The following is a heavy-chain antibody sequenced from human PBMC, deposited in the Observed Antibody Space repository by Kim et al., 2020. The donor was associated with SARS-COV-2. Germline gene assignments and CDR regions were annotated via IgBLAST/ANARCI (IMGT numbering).Heavy chain of an antibody. V-gene: IGHV3-23*01. J-gene: IGHJ2*01. Sequence: SVKGRFTNSRDNAKNRVYLQRNSLRAEETAVYYCAKDDGYSYAYYWYFDLWGRGTLVTVSS. D-gene: IGHD5-18*01. CDR3: AKDDGYSYAYYWYFDL.